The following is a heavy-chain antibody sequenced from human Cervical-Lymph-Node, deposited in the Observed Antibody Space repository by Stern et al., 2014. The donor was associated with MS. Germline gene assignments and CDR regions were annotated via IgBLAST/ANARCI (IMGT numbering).Heavy chain of an antibody. J-gene: IGHJ4*02. Sequence: QMQLVESGAEVKKPGASVQVSCKASGYAFTSNYIHWVRQAPGQTLEWMGIIYPSGGTTRYAQKFQDRITVTRETSTNTVNMELSSLRSDDTAVYYCARDSENILAYYSSFSRFYFFDYWGQGTLVTVSS. CDR1: GYAFTSNY. CDR2: IYPSGGTT. V-gene: IGHV1-46*03. CDR3: ARDSENILAYYSSFSRFYFFDY. D-gene: IGHD2/OR15-2a*01.